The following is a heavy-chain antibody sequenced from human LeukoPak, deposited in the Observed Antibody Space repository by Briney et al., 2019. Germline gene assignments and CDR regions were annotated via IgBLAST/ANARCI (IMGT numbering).Heavy chain of an antibody. Sequence: GGSLRLSCAASGFTFADYGMSWVRQAPGQGLEWVAGINWNGGSPGYADSVKGRFTISRDNAKNSPYLQMNSLRSEDTALYYCARYSSSSPPYYYMDVGGKGTTVTVSS. CDR3: ARYSSSSPPYYYMDV. J-gene: IGHJ6*03. V-gene: IGHV3-20*04. CDR2: INWNGGSP. D-gene: IGHD6-6*01. CDR1: GFTFADYG.